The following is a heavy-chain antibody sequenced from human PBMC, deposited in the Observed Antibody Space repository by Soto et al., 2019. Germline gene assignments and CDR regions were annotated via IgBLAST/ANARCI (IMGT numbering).Heavy chain of an antibody. D-gene: IGHD4-17*01. CDR2: ISYDGSHT. Sequence: GGSLRLSCTASGFTFSTYAIHCVRQAPGKGLERVAVISYDGSHTYYADAVEGRFTISRDNSKNTLYLQMNSLRVEDTAVYYCAKSLYGGLDYWGQGTLVTVSS. V-gene: IGHV3-30-3*02. J-gene: IGHJ4*02. CDR1: GFTFSTYA. CDR3: AKSLYGGLDY.